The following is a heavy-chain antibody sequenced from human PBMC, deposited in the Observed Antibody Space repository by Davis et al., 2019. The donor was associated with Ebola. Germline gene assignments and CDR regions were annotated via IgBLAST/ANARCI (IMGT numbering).Heavy chain of an antibody. CDR1: GFTFSSYW. D-gene: IGHD2-15*01. CDR2: IKQDGSEK. V-gene: IGHV3-7*03. CDR3: ARSSRPFCSGGSCYHGGPWFDP. Sequence: GGSLRLSCAASGFTFSSYWMSWVRQAPGKGLEWVANIKQDGSEKYYVDSVKGRFTISRDNAKNSLYLQMNSLRAEDTAVYYCARSSRPFCSGGSCYHGGPWFDPWGQGTLVTVSS. J-gene: IGHJ5*02.